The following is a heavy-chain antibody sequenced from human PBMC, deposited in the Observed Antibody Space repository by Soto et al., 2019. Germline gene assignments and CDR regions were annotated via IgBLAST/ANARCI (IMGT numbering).Heavy chain of an antibody. CDR2: ISGSGGST. D-gene: IGHD1-26*01. CDR1: GFTFSIYA. V-gene: IGHV3-23*01. CDR3: AKAPRGSYLNDY. Sequence: GGSLRLSCAASGFTFSIYAMSWVRQAPGKGLEWVSAISGSGGSTYYADSVKGRFTISRDNSKNTLYLQMNSLRAEDTAVYYCAKAPRGSYLNDYWGQGTLVTVSS. J-gene: IGHJ4*02.